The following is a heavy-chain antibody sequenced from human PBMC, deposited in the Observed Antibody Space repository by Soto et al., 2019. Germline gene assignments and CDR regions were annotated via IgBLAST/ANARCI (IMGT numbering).Heavy chain of an antibody. J-gene: IGHJ4*02. V-gene: IGHV3-9*01. D-gene: IGHD6-13*01. CDR3: AKEKVAAACPVDY. Sequence: EVQLVESGGGLVQPGRSLRLSCAASGFTFDDYAMHWVRQAPGKGLEWVSGISWNSGSIGYADSVKGRFTISRDNAKNALYLQMNSLRAEDTALYYCAKEKVAAACPVDYWGKGTMVTVSS. CDR2: ISWNSGSI. CDR1: GFTFDDYA.